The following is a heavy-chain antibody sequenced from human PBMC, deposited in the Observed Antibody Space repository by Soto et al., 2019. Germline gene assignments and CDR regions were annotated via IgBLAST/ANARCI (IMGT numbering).Heavy chain of an antibody. J-gene: IGHJ6*02. V-gene: IGHV1-69*02. CDR1: GGTFSSYT. CDR2: IIPILGIA. Sequence: QVQLVQSGAEVKKPGSSVKVSCKASGGTFSSYTISWVRQAPGQGLEWMGRIIPILGIANYAQKFQGRVTSTADKSTSTAYMELSSLRSEDTAVYYCARVDTGVYYYYGMDVWGQGTTVTVSS. D-gene: IGHD5-18*01. CDR3: ARVDTGVYYYYGMDV.